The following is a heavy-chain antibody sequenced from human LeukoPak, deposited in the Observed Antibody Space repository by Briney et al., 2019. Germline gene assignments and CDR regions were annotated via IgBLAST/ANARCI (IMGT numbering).Heavy chain of an antibody. Sequence: GGSLRLSCAASGFTFSRYSMNWVRQAPGKGLEWVSYIGSITDGITHYAESVKGRFTISRDNAKNSLYLQMNSLRAEDTAVYYCAIPPLSGTGSSRPLAGVDAWGQGTTVIVSS. D-gene: IGHD3-10*01. V-gene: IGHV3-48*04. CDR3: AIPPLSGTGSSRPLAGVDA. CDR2: IGSITDGIT. J-gene: IGHJ6*02. CDR1: GFTFSRYS.